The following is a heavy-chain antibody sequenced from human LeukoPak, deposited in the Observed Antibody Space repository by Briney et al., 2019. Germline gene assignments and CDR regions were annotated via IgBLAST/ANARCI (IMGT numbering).Heavy chain of an antibody. CDR2: ISSSGSPI. Sequence: PGGSLRLSCAASGFTFSSYEMNWVRQAPGPGLEWVSYISSSGSPIYYADSVKGRFTISRDNAKNSLYLQMNSLRAEDTAVYYCARDRDSGSYPDYWGQGTLVTVSS. V-gene: IGHV3-48*03. J-gene: IGHJ4*02. D-gene: IGHD1-26*01. CDR1: GFTFSSYE. CDR3: ARDRDSGSYPDY.